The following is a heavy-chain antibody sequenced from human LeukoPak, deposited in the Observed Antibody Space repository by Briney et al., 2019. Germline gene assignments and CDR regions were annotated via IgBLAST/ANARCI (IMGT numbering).Heavy chain of an antibody. D-gene: IGHD3-10*01. J-gene: IGHJ6*02. CDR3: ARDLWSGEDYYGMDV. V-gene: IGHV4-31*01. CDR2: IYYSGST. Sequence: SETLSLTCTVSGGSISSSGYYWSWIRQHPGKGLEWIGYIYYSGSTYYNPSLKSQVTISVDTSKNQFSLKLSSVTAADTAVYYCARDLWSGEDYYGMDVWGQGTTVTVSS. CDR1: GGSISSSGYY.